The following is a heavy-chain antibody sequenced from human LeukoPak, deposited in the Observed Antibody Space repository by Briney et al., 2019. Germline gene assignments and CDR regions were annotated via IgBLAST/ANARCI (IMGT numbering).Heavy chain of an antibody. Sequence: PSETLSLTCTVSGGSISSGGYYWSWIRQHPGRGLEWFGYIYYSGSTYYNPSLKGRVTISVDTSKDQFSLKLSSVTAADTAVYYCAREGYCSSTSCYAFDPWGQGTLVTVSS. J-gene: IGHJ5*02. D-gene: IGHD2-2*01. CDR2: IYYSGST. CDR1: GGSISSGGYY. V-gene: IGHV4-31*03. CDR3: AREGYCSSTSCYAFDP.